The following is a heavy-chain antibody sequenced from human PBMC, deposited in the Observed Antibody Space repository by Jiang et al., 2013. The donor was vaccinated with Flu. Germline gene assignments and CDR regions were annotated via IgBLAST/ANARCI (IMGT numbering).Heavy chain of an antibody. D-gene: IGHD3-16*02. Sequence: QTLSLTCAISGDSVSRNSAAWNWIRQSPSRGLEWLGRTYYRSKWYNDYAVSVKSRITINPDTSKNQFSLQLNSVTPEDAAVYYCARESMITFGGVIVPFDPWGQGALVTVSS. CDR1: GDSVSRNSAA. CDR3: ARESMITFGGVIVPFDP. CDR2: TYYRSKWYN. V-gene: IGHV6-1*01. J-gene: IGHJ5*02.